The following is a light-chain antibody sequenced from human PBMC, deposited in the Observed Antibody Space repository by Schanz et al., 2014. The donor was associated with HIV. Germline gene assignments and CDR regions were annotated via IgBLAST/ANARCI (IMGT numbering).Light chain of an antibody. CDR3: AAWDDSLSGPNVV. CDR1: SSNIGSNY. Sequence: QSVLTQPPSVSGAPGQRVTISCTGSSSNIGSNYVYWYQQLPGTAPKLLIYRNNQRPSGVPDRFSGSKSGTSASLAISGLRSEDEADYYCAAWDDSLSGPNVVFGGGTKLTVL. V-gene: IGLV1-47*01. J-gene: IGLJ2*01. CDR2: RNN.